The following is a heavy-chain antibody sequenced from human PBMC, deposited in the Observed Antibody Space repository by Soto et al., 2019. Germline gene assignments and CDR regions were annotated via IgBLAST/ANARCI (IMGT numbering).Heavy chain of an antibody. CDR1: GGSISSGDYY. J-gene: IGHJ6*02. Sequence: SETLSLTCTVSGGSISSGDYYWSWIRQPPGKGLEWIGYIYYSGSTYYNPSLKSRVTISVDTSKNQFSLKLSSVTAADTAVYYCARDPSYGDYYYGVDVWGQGTTVTVSS. CDR3: ARDPSYGDYYYGVDV. CDR2: IYYSGST. D-gene: IGHD4-17*01. V-gene: IGHV4-30-4*01.